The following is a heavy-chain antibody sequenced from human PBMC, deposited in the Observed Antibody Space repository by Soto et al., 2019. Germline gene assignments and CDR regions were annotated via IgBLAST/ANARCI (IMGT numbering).Heavy chain of an antibody. J-gene: IGHJ6*02. V-gene: IGHV3-23*01. CDR1: GFTFSSYA. D-gene: IGHD2-21*02. CDR3: AKVLLPPYCGGDCYSLYYYGMDV. Sequence: GGSLRLSCAASGFTFSSYAMSWVRQAPGKGLEWVSAISGSGGSTYYADSVKGRFTISRDNSKNTLYLQMNSLRAEDTAVYYCAKVLLPPYCGGDCYSLYYYGMDVWGQGTTVTVSS. CDR2: ISGSGGST.